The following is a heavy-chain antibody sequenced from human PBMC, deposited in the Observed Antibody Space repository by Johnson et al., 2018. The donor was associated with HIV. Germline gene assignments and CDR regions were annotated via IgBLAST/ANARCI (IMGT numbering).Heavy chain of an antibody. CDR1: GFTFSDHA. CDR3: ARAGRWSGDTFDI. Sequence: QVQLVEFGGGLVQPGGSLRLSCAASGFTFSDHAMHWVRQAPGKGLEWVAVISYDGSSKYYADSVKGRFTISRENAKNSLYLQMNSLRAGDTAVYYCARAGRWSGDTFDIWGQGTMVTVSS. D-gene: IGHD3-10*01. J-gene: IGHJ3*02. V-gene: IGHV3-30*14. CDR2: ISYDGSSK.